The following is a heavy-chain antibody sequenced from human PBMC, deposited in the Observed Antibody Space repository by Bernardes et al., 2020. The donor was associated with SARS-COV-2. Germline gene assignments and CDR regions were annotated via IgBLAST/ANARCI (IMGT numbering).Heavy chain of an antibody. CDR2: ISSSTLYM. CDR3: ARDRGNYYEKDFDF. Sequence: VGSLSLSCTASGFTFSTYSMSWVRQAPGKGLEWVSSISSSTLYMYYADSVKGRFTVSRDNVLNSLYLQMNSLRADDTAVYYCARDRGNYYEKDFDFWGRGTLVTVSS. J-gene: IGHJ4*01. D-gene: IGHD1-26*01. CDR1: GFTFSTYS. V-gene: IGHV3-21*01.